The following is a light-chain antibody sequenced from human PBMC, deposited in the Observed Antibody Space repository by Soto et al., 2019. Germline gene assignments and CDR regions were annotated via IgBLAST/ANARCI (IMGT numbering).Light chain of an antibody. V-gene: IGKV1-27*01. CDR2: AAS. CDR1: QGIGDY. CDR3: QKYNSAPLT. J-gene: IGKJ4*01. Sequence: DIQMTQSPSSLSASLGDRVTITCRASQGIGDYLAWLQQKPGKVPKLLIYAASALQSGVPSRFSGSGSGTDFTLTISSLQPEDFATYYCQKYNSAPLTFGGGTKVEIK.